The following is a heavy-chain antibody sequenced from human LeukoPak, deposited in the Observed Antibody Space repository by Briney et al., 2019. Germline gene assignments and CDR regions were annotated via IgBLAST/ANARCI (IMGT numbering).Heavy chain of an antibody. V-gene: IGHV4-34*01. J-gene: IGHJ4*02. Sequence: SETLSLTCAVYGGSFSGYYWSWIRQPPGKGLEWIGEINHSGSTYYNPSLKSRVTISVDTSKNQFSLKLSSVTAADTAVYYCARGRMVQGVIITFDYWGQGTLVTVSS. D-gene: IGHD3-10*01. CDR3: ARGRMVQGVIITFDY. CDR1: GGSFSGYY. CDR2: INHSGST.